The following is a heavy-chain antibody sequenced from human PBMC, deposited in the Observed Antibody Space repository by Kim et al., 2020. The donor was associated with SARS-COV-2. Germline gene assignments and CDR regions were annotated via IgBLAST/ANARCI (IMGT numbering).Heavy chain of an antibody. J-gene: IGHJ4*02. V-gene: IGHV1-69*04. CDR3: AREFEYSYGIIDY. Sequence: YAQKFQGRVTITADKSTSTAYMELSSLRSEDTAVYYCAREFEYSYGIIDYWGQGTLVTVSS. D-gene: IGHD5-18*01.